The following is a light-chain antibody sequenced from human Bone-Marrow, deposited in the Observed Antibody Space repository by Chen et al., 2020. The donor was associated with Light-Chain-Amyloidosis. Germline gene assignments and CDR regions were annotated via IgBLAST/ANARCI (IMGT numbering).Light chain of an antibody. V-gene: IGKV4-1*01. Sequence: DIALSQAPVSLAVSLGERATINCKSSQSILSKNKNYLVWYQQKPGQPPKLRISWASTRESGVPDRFSGSGSGTDFTLTCSSLQAEDVAVYDCQQCYGSPLTFGGGTKVEIK. CDR3: QQCYGSPLT. CDR1: QSILSKNKNY. CDR2: WAS. J-gene: IGKJ4*01.